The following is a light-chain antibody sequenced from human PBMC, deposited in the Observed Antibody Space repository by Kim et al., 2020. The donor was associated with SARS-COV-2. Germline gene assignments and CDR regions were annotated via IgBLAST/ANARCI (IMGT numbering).Light chain of an antibody. Sequence: GQSFTISCPGTSSDVCGYIYVSWYQQHSGKAPNLLFYDLSNRPSGFSNRFSGSKSGNTASLTISGLQAEDEPDYYCSSYTGSSTLVFGGGTQLTVL. V-gene: IGLV2-14*03. J-gene: IGLJ3*02. CDR1: SSDVCGYIY. CDR3: SSYTGSSTLV. CDR2: DLS.